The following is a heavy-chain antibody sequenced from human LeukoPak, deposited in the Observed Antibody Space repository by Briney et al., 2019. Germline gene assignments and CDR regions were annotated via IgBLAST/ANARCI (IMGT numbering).Heavy chain of an antibody. Sequence: SQTLSLTCTVSGGSISSGDYYWSWIRQPPGKGLEWIGYIHYSGSTYYSPSLKSRVTISVDTSKNQFSLKLSSVTAADTAVYYCARAKTYYYGSGRYTIDWFDPWGQGTLVTVSS. V-gene: IGHV4-30-4*01. CDR2: IHYSGST. CDR3: ARAKTYYYGSGRYTIDWFDP. D-gene: IGHD3-10*01. J-gene: IGHJ5*02. CDR1: GGSISSGDYY.